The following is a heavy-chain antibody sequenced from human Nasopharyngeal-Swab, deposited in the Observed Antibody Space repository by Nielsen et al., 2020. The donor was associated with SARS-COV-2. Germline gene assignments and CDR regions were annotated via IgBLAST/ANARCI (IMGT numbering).Heavy chain of an antibody. CDR1: ESQSISYW. CDR2: IYLGDTDN. CDR3: VRGTMASVVSLNPYYCDD. J-gene: IGHJ4*02. Sequence: GGSLRSPFQPSESQSISYWIGWVRQIPGKGLEWTGVIYLGDTDNRYSTSFKGQVTFSADKSINTAYLQWTSLKASNSAMYYCVRGTMASVVSLNPYYCDDWGPGTQVTVSS. V-gene: IGHV5-51*01. D-gene: IGHD2-15*01.